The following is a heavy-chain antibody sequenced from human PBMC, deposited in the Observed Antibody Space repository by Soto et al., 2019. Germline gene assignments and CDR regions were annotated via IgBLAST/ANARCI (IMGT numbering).Heavy chain of an antibody. Sequence: SQTLSLTCAISGDSVSSNSAAWNWIRQSPSRGLEWLGGTYYRSKWYNDYAVSVKSRITINPDTSKNQFSLQLNSVTPEDTAVYYCARDSLWFGELLTLTDIGFDYWGQGTLVTAPQ. CDR1: GDSVSSNSAA. D-gene: IGHD3-10*01. CDR3: ARDSLWFGELLTLTDIGFDY. J-gene: IGHJ4*02. CDR2: TYYRSKWYN. V-gene: IGHV6-1*01.